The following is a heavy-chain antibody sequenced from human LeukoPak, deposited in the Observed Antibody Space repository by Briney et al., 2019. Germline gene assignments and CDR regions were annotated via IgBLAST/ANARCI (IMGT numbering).Heavy chain of an antibody. Sequence: PGGSLRLSCAASGFTFSNAWLSWVRQAPGKGLEWVGRLKSKTDGGTTDYAAPVKGRFTVSRDDSKNTLYLQMNSLKTEDTGVYYFTTALVSGTTTLYWGLGTLVTVSS. V-gene: IGHV3-15*01. J-gene: IGHJ4*02. CDR3: TTALVSGTTTLY. CDR1: GFTFSNAW. CDR2: LKSKTDGGTT. D-gene: IGHD1-14*01.